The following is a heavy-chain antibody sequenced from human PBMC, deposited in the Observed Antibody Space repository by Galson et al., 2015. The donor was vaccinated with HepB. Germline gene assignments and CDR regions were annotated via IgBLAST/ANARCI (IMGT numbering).Heavy chain of an antibody. D-gene: IGHD1-7*01. CDR1: GGSVSSGGYS. CDR3: ARGGAGTREIGY. CDR2: IYHSGTT. Sequence: TLSITCAVSGGSVSSGGYSWSWIRQPPGKGLGWIGYIYHSGTTYYNPSLKSRVSISLDRYKTQFSLTLSSVTAADTAVYYCARGGAGTREIGYWGLGTLVTVSS. V-gene: IGHV4-30-2*01. J-gene: IGHJ4*02.